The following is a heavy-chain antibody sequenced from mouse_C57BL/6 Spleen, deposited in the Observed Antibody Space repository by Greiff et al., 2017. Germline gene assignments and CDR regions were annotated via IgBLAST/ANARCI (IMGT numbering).Heavy chain of an antibody. Sequence: EVQLVESVAELVRPGASVKLSCPASGFNIKNTYMHWVKQRPEQGLEWIGRIDPANGNTKYAPQLQGKATRTADTASNTAYLQLSSLTSEDTTNYYCARGYYDYDFSMDYWGQGTSVTVSS. V-gene: IGHV14-3*01. CDR2: IDPANGNT. D-gene: IGHD2-4*01. J-gene: IGHJ4*01. CDR3: ARGYYDYDFSMDY. CDR1: GFNIKNTY.